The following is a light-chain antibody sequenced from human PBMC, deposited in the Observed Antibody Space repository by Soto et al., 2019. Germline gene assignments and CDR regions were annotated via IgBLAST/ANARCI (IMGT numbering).Light chain of an antibody. CDR3: QQYGSLSWT. CDR1: QSVSSNY. Sequence: EIVLTQSPGTLSLSLGERATLSCRASQSVSSNYLAWYQQKPGQAPRLLIYGASSRATGIPDRFSGSGSGRDFTLTISRLEPEDFAVYYCQQYGSLSWTFGQGTRWIS. V-gene: IGKV3-20*01. J-gene: IGKJ1*01. CDR2: GAS.